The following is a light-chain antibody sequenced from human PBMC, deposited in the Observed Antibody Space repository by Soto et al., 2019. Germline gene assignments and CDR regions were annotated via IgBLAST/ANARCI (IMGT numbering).Light chain of an antibody. CDR3: QQRTHWPS. CDR2: DAS. J-gene: IGKJ5*01. CDR1: HSISTY. Sequence: EIVLTQSPATLSLSPGGRATLSCRASHSISTYLGWYQQRPGQAPRRLSYDASSRATGIPARFSGSGSGTDFTLTISSLEPEDFAVYYCQQRTHWPSFGQGTRLEIK. V-gene: IGKV3-11*01.